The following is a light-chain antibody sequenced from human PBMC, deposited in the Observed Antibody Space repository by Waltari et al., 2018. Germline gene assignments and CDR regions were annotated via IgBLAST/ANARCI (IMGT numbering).Light chain of an antibody. CDR2: DVN. Sequence: ALTHPASVPGSPGQATTIPCPGTTSDVGASSSPSWYQQHPGKAPKLMIYDVNYRPSGVSDRFSGSKSGNTASLTISGLQAQDEADYYCGSHTSSNTLIFGGGTKLTVL. CDR1: TSDVGASSS. CDR3: GSHTSSNTLI. J-gene: IGLJ2*01. V-gene: IGLV2-14*03.